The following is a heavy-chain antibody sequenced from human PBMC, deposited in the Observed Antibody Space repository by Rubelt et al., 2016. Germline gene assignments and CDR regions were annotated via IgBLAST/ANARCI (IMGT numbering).Heavy chain of an antibody. CDR2: IYYNRST. CDR1: GGSISSYY. J-gene: IGHJ4*02. D-gene: IGHD3-9*01. CDR3: ARPRLPDYYTTFDY. Sequence: QVQLQESGPGLVKPSETLSLTCTVSGGSISSYYWNWIRQAPGQGLELIGYIYYNRSTNYNPSLKSRITMAVDTSKNQFSLKLISVTAADTAVYYCARPRLPDYYTTFDYWGQGTLVTVSS. V-gene: IGHV4-59*01.